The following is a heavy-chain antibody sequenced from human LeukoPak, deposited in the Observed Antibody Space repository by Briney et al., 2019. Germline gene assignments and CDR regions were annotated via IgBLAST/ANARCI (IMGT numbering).Heavy chain of an antibody. CDR3: ARDIAVYYDSSGYFF. CDR1: GFTFSSYS. CDR2: ISSSSSYI. V-gene: IGHV3-21*01. Sequence: GGSLRLSCAASGFTFSSYSMNWVRQAPGKGPEWVSSISSSSSYIYYADSVKGRFTISRDNAKNSLYLQMNSLRAEDTAVYYCARDIAVYYDSSGYFFGGQGTLVTVSS. D-gene: IGHD3-22*01. J-gene: IGHJ4*02.